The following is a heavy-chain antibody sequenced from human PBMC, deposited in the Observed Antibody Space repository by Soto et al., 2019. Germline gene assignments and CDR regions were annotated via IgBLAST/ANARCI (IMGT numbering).Heavy chain of an antibody. CDR3: ARCLYSSSWGAFDI. Sequence: TGGSLRLSCAASGFTVSSNYMSWVRQAPGKGLEWVSVIYSGGSTYYADSVKGRFTISRDNSKNTLYLQMNSLRAEDTAVYYCARCLYSSSWGAFDIWGQGTMVTVSS. CDR2: IYSGGST. D-gene: IGHD6-13*01. CDR1: GFTVSSNY. J-gene: IGHJ3*02. V-gene: IGHV3-53*01.